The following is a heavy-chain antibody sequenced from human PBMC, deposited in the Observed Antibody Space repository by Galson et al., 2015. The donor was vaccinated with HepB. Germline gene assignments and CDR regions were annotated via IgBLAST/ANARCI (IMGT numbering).Heavy chain of an antibody. J-gene: IGHJ5*02. CDR2: IRSKAYGGTT. V-gene: IGHV3-49*03. CDR3: TRSPDIVVVPAAPVRDWFDP. Sequence: SLRLSCAASGFTFGDYAMSWFRQAPGKGLEWVGFIRSKAYGGTTEYAASVKGRFTISRDDSKSIAYLQMNSLKTEDTAVYYCTRSPDIVVVPAAPVRDWFDPWGQGTLVTVSS. D-gene: IGHD2-2*01. CDR1: GFTFGDYA.